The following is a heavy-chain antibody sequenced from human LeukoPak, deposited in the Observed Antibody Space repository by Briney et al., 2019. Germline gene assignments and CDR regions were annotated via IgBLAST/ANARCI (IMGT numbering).Heavy chain of an antibody. V-gene: IGHV3-30*02. CDR1: RFTFSSYG. Sequence: GGSLRLSCAASRFTFSSYGMHWVRQAPGKGLEWVAFIRYDGSNKYYADSVKGRFTISRDNSKNTLYLQMNSLRAEDTAVYYCAKDSRTLELRGSLFDYWGRGTLVTVSS. D-gene: IGHD1-7*01. CDR2: IRYDGSNK. CDR3: AKDSRTLELRGSLFDY. J-gene: IGHJ4*02.